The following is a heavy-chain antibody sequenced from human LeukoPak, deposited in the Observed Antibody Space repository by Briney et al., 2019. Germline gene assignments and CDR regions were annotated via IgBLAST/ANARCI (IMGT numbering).Heavy chain of an antibody. CDR3: ATRPARGSGPYYPYFDY. D-gene: IGHD3-22*01. J-gene: IGHJ4*02. CDR1: GGSISGSY. Sequence: SETLSLTCTVSGGSISGSYWSWIRRPPGKGLEWIGYIYYSGNTNYNPSLKSRVTISVDTSKTQFSLKLTSVTAADTAVYYCATRPARGSGPYYPYFDYWGQGALVTVSS. CDR2: IYYSGNT. V-gene: IGHV4-59*12.